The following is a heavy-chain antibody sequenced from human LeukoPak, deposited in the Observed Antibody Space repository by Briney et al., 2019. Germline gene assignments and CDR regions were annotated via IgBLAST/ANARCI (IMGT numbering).Heavy chain of an antibody. CDR3: ARASDSIFSYYYHMDL. D-gene: IGHD3-3*02. Sequence: PSETLPLTCTVSGASVSEYYWSWVRQPAGKGLEWIGRIFTTGSTDYNPSLKSRVTMSRDRSKNQLFLTLTSVTAADTAVYYCARASDSIFSYYYHMDLWGKGITVTVSS. CDR2: IFTTGST. V-gene: IGHV4-4*07. CDR1: GASVSEYY. J-gene: IGHJ6*03.